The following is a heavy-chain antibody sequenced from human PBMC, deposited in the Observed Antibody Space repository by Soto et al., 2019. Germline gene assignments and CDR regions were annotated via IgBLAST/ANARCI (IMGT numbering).Heavy chain of an antibody. D-gene: IGHD1-26*01. CDR3: SRGPRSPLILGPTREPWFDP. J-gene: IGHJ5*02. CDR1: GGSLSRYY. V-gene: IGHV4-59*01. CDR2: MYYSGRT. Sequence: PSETLSLTCSVSGGSLSRYYWPWIRQPPGKGLECIAYMYYSGRTNYNPSLKSRVTRSVDTYKSHVSLQLLSVTAADTAMYYCSRGPRSPLILGPTREPWFDPWGQGTLVTVSS.